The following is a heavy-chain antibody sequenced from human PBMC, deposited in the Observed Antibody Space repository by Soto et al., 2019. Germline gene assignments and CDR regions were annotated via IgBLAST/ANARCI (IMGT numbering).Heavy chain of an antibody. CDR1: GYTFTTNA. Sequence: QVQLVQSGAEVKKPGASVKVSCKASGYTFTTNAMHWVRQAPGQRLEWMGWINAGSGHTKYSQNFQGRVTITRDTSASTAYMELSSLRSEDTAVYYCARDSYYYDSSGYYPLDVWGQGTLVTVSS. CDR3: ARDSYYYDSSGYYPLDV. CDR2: INAGSGHT. D-gene: IGHD3-22*01. J-gene: IGHJ4*02. V-gene: IGHV1-3*01.